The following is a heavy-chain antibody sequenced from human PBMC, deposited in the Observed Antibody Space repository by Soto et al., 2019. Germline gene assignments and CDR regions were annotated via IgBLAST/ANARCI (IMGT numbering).Heavy chain of an antibody. D-gene: IGHD3-3*01. CDR3: ARDTKRAATSPYGIDV. CDR1: GGTFSSYG. Sequence: QVQLVQSGAEVKKPGSSVKVSCKTSGGTFSSYGVSWVRQAPRQGLEWMGGIIPIFGTTNYAQKFQGRGTISADESTTTASMERTSLRSEDTAGYYCARDTKRAATSPYGIDVWGQGTTVTVSS. J-gene: IGHJ6*02. V-gene: IGHV1-69*01. CDR2: IIPIFGTT.